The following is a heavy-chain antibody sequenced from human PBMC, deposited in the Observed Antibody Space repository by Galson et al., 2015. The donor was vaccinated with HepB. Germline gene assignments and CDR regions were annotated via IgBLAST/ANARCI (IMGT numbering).Heavy chain of an antibody. CDR3: ARDSLITMVRGVIQGSRGNAFDI. J-gene: IGHJ3*02. CDR2: ISYDGSNK. D-gene: IGHD3-10*01. CDR1: GFTFSSYA. V-gene: IGHV3-30*04. Sequence: SLRLSCAASGFTFSSYAMHWVRQAPGKGLEWVAVISYDGSNKYYADSVKGRFTISRDNSKNTLYLQMNSLRAEDTAVYYCARDSLITMVRGVIQGSRGNAFDIWGQGTMVTVSS.